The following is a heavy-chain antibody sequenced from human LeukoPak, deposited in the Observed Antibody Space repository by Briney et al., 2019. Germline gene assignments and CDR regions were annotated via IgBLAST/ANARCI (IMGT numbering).Heavy chain of an antibody. D-gene: IGHD2-8*02. CDR2: INHSGST. J-gene: IGHJ6*02. V-gene: IGHV4-34*01. CDR1: GGSFSGYY. CDR3: ASLVYYHYGMDV. Sequence: SETLSLTCAVYGGSFSGYYWSWIRQPPGKGLEWIGEINHSGSTNYNPSLKSRVTISVDTSKNQFSLKLSSVTAADTAVYYCASLVYYHYGMDVWGQGTTVTVSS.